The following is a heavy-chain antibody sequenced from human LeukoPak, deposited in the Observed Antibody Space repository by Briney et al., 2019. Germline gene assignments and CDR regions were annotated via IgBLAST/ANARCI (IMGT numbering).Heavy chain of an antibody. CDR1: GGPISSSFYN. CDR2: MSYSGNT. Sequence: PSETLSLTCTVSGGPISSSFYNCAWIRQSPGKGLEWIGSMSYSGNTYYNLSLKSRVSMSVDASNSQFSLRLRSVTAADTAIYYCARDRSPFYYYFMDVWGKGTTVSVSS. CDR3: ARDRSPFYYYFMDV. V-gene: IGHV4-39*02. D-gene: IGHD2-15*01. J-gene: IGHJ6*03.